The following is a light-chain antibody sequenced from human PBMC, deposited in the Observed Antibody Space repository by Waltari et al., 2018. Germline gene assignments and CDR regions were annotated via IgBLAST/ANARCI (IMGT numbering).Light chain of an antibody. CDR1: PGTVTSGHY. CDR3: LLSYSDARRV. V-gene: IGLV7-46*01. CDR2: ETI. Sequence: QAVVTQEPSLTVSPGGTVTLTCGSSPGTVTSGHYPYWFQQKPGQAPRTLISETINRNSWTPARFSGSLIGGKAALTLSGAQPEDEADYYCLLSYSDARRVFGGGTKLTVL. J-gene: IGLJ3*02.